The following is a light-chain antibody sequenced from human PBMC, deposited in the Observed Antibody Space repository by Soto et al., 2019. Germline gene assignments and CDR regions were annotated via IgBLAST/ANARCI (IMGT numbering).Light chain of an antibody. Sequence: QSALTQPRSASGTPGQRVTISCSGSSSNIGVNYVYWYQQLPGTAPKLLIYTNNQRPSGVPDRFSGSKSGTSASLAISGLRSEDEADYHCATWDDSLSGVVFGGGTKLTVL. CDR3: ATWDDSLSGVV. CDR2: TNN. CDR1: SSNIGVNY. V-gene: IGLV1-47*01. J-gene: IGLJ2*01.